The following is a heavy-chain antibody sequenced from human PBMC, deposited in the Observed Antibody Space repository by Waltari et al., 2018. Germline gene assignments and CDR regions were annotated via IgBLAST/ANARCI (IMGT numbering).Heavy chain of an antibody. CDR2: IYYSGST. Sequence: QVQLQESGPGLVKPSETLSLPCTVPGGPISSYYWSWIRQPPGKGLEWIGYIYYSGSTNYNPSLKSRVTISVDTSKNQFSLKLSSVTAADTAVYYCALADGSGSTFDYWGQGTLVTVSS. D-gene: IGHD3-10*01. J-gene: IGHJ4*02. CDR3: ALADGSGSTFDY. V-gene: IGHV4-59*01. CDR1: GGPISSYY.